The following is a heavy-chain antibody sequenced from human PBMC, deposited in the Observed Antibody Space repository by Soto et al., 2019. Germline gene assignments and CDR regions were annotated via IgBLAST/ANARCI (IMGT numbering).Heavy chain of an antibody. J-gene: IGHJ4*02. V-gene: IGHV3-23*01. CDR3: VKEVYLLDFDY. D-gene: IGHD2-8*01. CDR1: GFTFSSYA. CDR2: ISGTGTTT. Sequence: GGSLRLSCAASGFTFSSYAMTWVRQAPGKGLEWVSTISGTGTTTYYADSVKGRFTISRDNSKNTLYLQMNSLRTEGTAVYYCVKEVYLLDFDYWGQGTLVTVSS.